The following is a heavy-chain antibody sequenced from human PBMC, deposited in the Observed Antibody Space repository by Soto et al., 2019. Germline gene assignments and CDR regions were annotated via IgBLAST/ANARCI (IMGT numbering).Heavy chain of an antibody. V-gene: IGHV1-46*01. J-gene: IGHJ4*02. Sequence: ASVKVSCKASGYTFTSYYMHWVRQAPGQGLEWMGIINPSGGSTSYAQKLQGRVTMTTDTSTSTAYMELRSLRSDDTAVYYCARWYYYDSSGYSIRTPYDYWGQGTLVTVSS. D-gene: IGHD3-22*01. CDR2: INPSGGST. CDR3: ARWYYYDSSGYSIRTPYDY. CDR1: GYTFTSYY.